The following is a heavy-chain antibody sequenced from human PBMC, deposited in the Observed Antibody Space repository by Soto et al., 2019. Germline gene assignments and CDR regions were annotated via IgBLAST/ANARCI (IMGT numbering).Heavy chain of an antibody. V-gene: IGHV1-8*01. J-gene: IGHJ3*02. D-gene: IGHD6-19*01. CDR1: GYTFTSYD. CDR3: ARQYSSGWYTYAFDI. Sequence: QVQLVQSGAEVKKPGASVKVSCKASGYTFTSYDINWVRQATGQGLEWMGWMNPNSGNTGYAQKFQGGVTMTRNTSISTAYMELSSLRSEDTAVYYCARQYSSGWYTYAFDIWCQGTMVTVSS. CDR2: MNPNSGNT.